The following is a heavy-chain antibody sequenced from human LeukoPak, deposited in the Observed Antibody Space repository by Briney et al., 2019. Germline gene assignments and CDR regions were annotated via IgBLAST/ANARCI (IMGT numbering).Heavy chain of an antibody. V-gene: IGHV3-49*04. CDR1: GFTFGDYA. J-gene: IGHJ4*02. CDR3: TRGIAVAGESY. Sequence: GGSLRLSCTASGFTFGDYAMSWVRQAPGKGLEWVGFIRSKAYGGTTEYAASVKGRFTVSQDDSKSIAYLQMNSLKTEDTAVYYCTRGIAVAGESYWGQGTLVTVSS. CDR2: IRSKAYGGTT. D-gene: IGHD6-19*01.